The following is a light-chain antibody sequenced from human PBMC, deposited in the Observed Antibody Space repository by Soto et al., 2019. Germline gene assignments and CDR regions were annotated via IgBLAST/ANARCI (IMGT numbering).Light chain of an antibody. CDR2: DVX. J-gene: IGLJ1*01. CDR1: SSDVGGYNY. Sequence: QSALTQPASVSGSPGQSITISCTGTSSDVGGYNYVSWYQQHPGKAPKLMIYDVXXXXXXXXXXXXGSKSGNTASLTISGXXAEDEAXXYCSSYTSSSTLLYVFGTGTKVTVL. CDR3: SSYTSSSTLLYV. V-gene: IGLV2-14*01.